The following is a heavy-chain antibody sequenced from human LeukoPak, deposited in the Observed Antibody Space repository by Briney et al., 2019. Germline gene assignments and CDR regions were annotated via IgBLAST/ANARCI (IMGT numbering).Heavy chain of an antibody. CDR2: IIPIFGTA. Sequence: GASVKVSCKASGYTFTSYGISWVRQAPGQGLEWMGGIIPIFGTANYAQKFQGRVTITTDESTSTAYMELSSLRSEDTAVYYCASCGYSYGSGYYFDYWGQGTLVTVSS. CDR1: GYTFTSYG. CDR3: ASCGYSYGSGYYFDY. D-gene: IGHD5-18*01. J-gene: IGHJ4*02. V-gene: IGHV1-69*05.